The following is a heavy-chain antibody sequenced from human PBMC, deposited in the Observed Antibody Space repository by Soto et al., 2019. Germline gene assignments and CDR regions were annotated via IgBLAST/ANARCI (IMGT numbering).Heavy chain of an antibody. V-gene: IGHV6-1*01. J-gene: IGHJ4*02. D-gene: IGHD6-19*01. CDR1: GDSVSSNTAA. Sequence: PSQTLSLTCAISGDSVSSNTAAWNWIRSSPSRGLEWLGRTYYRSNWRHDYAVSVKSRITDNPDTSKNHFSLQLNSVTPDDTAAYYCARGVAGSGFDLWGQGTLVTVSS. CDR2: TYYRSNWRH. CDR3: ARGVAGSGFDL.